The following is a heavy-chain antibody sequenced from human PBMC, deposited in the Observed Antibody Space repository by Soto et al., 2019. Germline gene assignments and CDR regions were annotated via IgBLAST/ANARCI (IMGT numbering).Heavy chain of an antibody. J-gene: IGHJ6*02. CDR3: ERKGVGATTTYYYYYGMDV. CDR1: GGSFSGYY. D-gene: IGHD1-26*01. V-gene: IGHV4-34*01. Sequence: SETLSLTCAVYGGSFSGYYWSWIRQPPGKGLEWIGEINHSGSTNYNPSLKSRVTISVDTSKNQFSLKLSSVTAADTAVYYCERKGVGATTTYYYYYGMDVWGQGTTVTVSS. CDR2: INHSGST.